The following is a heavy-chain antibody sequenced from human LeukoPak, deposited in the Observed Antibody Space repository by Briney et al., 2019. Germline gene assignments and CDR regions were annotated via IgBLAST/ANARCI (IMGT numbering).Heavy chain of an antibody. Sequence: PGGSLRLSCAASGFTFSSYGMHWVRQAPGKGLEWVAFIRYDGSNKYYADSVKGRFTISRDNSKNTLYLQMNSLRAEDTAVYYCAKEDSSNWSIDYWGQGTLVTVSS. J-gene: IGHJ4*02. CDR1: GFTFSSYG. V-gene: IGHV3-30*02. CDR3: AKEDSSNWSIDY. D-gene: IGHD6-13*01. CDR2: IRYDGSNK.